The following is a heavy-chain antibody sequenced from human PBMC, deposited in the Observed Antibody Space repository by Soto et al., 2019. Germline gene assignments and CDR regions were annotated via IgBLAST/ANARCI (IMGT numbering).Heavy chain of an antibody. CDR2: ISWNSGSI. V-gene: IGHV3-9*01. CDR3: AKDSVRDKTTFGVVAAEYMDV. J-gene: IGHJ6*02. D-gene: IGHD3-3*01. CDR1: GFTFDDYA. Sequence: GGSLRLSCAASGFTFDDYAMHWVRQAPGKGLGWASGISWNSGSIGYADSVKGRFSISRDNAKNTLDLQMNSLRAEDTDLYYYAKDSVRDKTTFGVVAAEYMDVWGQGTTVTVSS.